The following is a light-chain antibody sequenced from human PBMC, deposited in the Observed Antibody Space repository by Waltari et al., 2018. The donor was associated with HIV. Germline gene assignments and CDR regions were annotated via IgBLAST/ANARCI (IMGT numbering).Light chain of an antibody. CDR2: INSDGSH. CDR3: QSWGAGGV. V-gene: IGLV4-69*01. Sequence: VLTQSPSASASLGDSVKLTCTLDSGHITYAIAWHQHRPEKGPRLLMKINSDGSHYKGDDIPDRFSGSSSGAERFLIISRVQSDDEADYYCQSWGAGGVFGGGTKLTVL. J-gene: IGLJ3*02. CDR1: SGHITYA.